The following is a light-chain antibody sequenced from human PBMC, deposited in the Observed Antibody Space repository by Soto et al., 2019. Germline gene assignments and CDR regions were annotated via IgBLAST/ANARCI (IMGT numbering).Light chain of an antibody. V-gene: IGKV3-15*01. CDR3: QQYNNWPPWT. CDR2: GAS. Sequence: EIVMTQSPATLSVSPGERATLSCRASQSVSSNFAWYQQKPGQGPRLLIYGASTRATGIPARFSGSGSGTEFTLTISSLQSEDFAVYYCQQYNNWPPWTFGQGTKVEIK. CDR1: QSVSSN. J-gene: IGKJ1*01.